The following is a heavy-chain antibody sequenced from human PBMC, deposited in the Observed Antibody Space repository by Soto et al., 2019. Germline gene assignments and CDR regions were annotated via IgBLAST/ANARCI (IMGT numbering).Heavy chain of an antibody. CDR2: INHSGST. CDR1: GGSFSGYY. V-gene: IGHV4-34*01. D-gene: IGHD6-19*01. CDR3: ARGPGIAVAGRGWYFDL. Sequence: QVQLQQWGAGLLKPSETLSLTCAVYGGSFSGYYWSWIRQPPGKGLEWIGEINHSGSTNYNPSLKSRVTISVDTSKNQFSLKLSSVTAAGTAVYYCARGPGIAVAGRGWYFDLWGRGTLVTVSS. J-gene: IGHJ2*01.